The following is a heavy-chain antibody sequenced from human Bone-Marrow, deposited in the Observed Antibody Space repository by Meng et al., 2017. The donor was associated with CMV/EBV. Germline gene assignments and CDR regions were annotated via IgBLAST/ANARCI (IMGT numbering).Heavy chain of an antibody. D-gene: IGHD6-6*01. CDR2: IKSKTDGGTT. Sequence: GGSLRLSCAASGFTFSRYWMSWVRQAPGKGLEWVGRIKSKTDGGTTDYAAPVKGRFTISRDDSKNTLYLQMNSLKTEDTAVYYCTTDVGIAARRGYYYGMDVWGQGTTVTVSS. CDR3: TTDVGIAARRGYYYGMDV. CDR1: GFTFSRYW. V-gene: IGHV3-15*01. J-gene: IGHJ6*02.